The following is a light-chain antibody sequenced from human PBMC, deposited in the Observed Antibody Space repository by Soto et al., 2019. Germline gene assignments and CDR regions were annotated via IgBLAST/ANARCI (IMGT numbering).Light chain of an antibody. J-gene: IGKJ2*01. CDR3: QQYGRSGYT. CDR2: GAS. CDR1: QSVSSSY. V-gene: IGKV3-20*01. Sequence: EIVLTQSPGTLSLSPGERATLSCRASQSVSSSYLAWYQQKPGQAPRLLIYGASSRATGIPDRFSGSGSGTDFTLTINRLEPEDFAVDYCQQYGRSGYTFGQGTKLEIK.